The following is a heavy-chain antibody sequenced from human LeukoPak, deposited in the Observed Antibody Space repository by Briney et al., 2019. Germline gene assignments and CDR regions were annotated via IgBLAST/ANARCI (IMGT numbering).Heavy chain of an antibody. Sequence: PGGSLRLSCAASGFTFSSYAMHWVRQAPGKGLEWVAVISYDGSNKYYADSVKGRFTISRDNSKNTLYLQMNSLSAEDTAVYYCARGRDGYNFDDAFDIWGQGTMVTVSS. J-gene: IGHJ3*02. CDR1: GFTFSSYA. CDR3: ARGRDGYNFDDAFDI. V-gene: IGHV3-30*01. D-gene: IGHD5-24*01. CDR2: ISYDGSNK.